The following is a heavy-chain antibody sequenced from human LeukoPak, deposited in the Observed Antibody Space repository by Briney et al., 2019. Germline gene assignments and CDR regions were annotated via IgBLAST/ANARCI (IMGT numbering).Heavy chain of an antibody. Sequence: GRSLRLSCAASGFSFNNYHMNWVRQAPGKGLEWVSYISRSGDSTSYADSVKGRFTISRDNAGNSVFLLLNSLRAEDTAVYYCVRDLYTTIQGFDYWGQGALVTVS. CDR3: VRDLYTTIQGFDY. V-gene: IGHV3-48*01. J-gene: IGHJ4*02. CDR2: ISRSGDST. CDR1: GFSFNNYH. D-gene: IGHD5-24*01.